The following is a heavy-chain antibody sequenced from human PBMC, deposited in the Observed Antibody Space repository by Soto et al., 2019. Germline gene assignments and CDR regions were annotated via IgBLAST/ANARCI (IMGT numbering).Heavy chain of an antibody. CDR1: GFTFSSYW. CDR2: INSDGSST. D-gene: IGHD2-21*01. CDR3: ARDYTRGDECYYYYGMDV. J-gene: IGHJ6*02. V-gene: IGHV3-74*01. Sequence: EVQLVESGGGLVQPGGSLRLSCAASGFTFSSYWMHWVRQAPGKGLVWVSRINSDGSSTSYADSVKGRFTISRDNXKXTXXLQMHSLRAEDTAVYYCARDYTRGDECYYYYGMDVWGQGTTVTVSS.